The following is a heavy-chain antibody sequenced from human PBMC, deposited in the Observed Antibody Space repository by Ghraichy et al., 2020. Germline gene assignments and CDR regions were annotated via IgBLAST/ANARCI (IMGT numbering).Heavy chain of an antibody. CDR3: ARGVRNIAAAVNYGMDV. V-gene: IGHV4-59*08. CDR1: GGSIRSYY. D-gene: IGHD6-13*01. J-gene: IGHJ6*02. CDR2: IYYSGST. Sequence: SQTLSLTCSVSGGSIRSYYWSWIRQPPGKGLEWIGYIYYSGSTNYNPSLKSRVTISVDTSKNQFSLKLNSVTAADTAMYYCARGVRNIAAAVNYGMDVWGQGTTVTVSS.